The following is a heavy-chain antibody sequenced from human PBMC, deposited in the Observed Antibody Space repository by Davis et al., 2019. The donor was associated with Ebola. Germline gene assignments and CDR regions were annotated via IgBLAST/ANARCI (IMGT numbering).Heavy chain of an antibody. CDR2: INPNSGGT. Sequence: ASVKVSCKASGYTFTGYYMHWVRQAPGQGLEWMGWINPNSGGTNYAQKFQGRVTITADESTSTAYMELSSLRSEDTAVYYCARLDIVVVPAAPPPPNWYFDLWGRGTLVTVSS. V-gene: IGHV1-2*02. J-gene: IGHJ2*01. CDR1: GYTFTGYY. CDR3: ARLDIVVVPAAPPPPNWYFDL. D-gene: IGHD2-2*03.